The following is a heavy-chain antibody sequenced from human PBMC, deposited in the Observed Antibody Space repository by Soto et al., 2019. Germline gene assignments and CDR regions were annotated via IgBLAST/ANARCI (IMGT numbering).Heavy chain of an antibody. J-gene: IGHJ6*03. V-gene: IGHV3-48*01. CDR2: ISSSSDNI. CDR3: ARDKGYCSSTCCYYDYYMDV. Sequence: EVQLVESGGGLVQPGGSPRLSCAASGFVFSSYHMNWVRQAPGKGLEWISYISSSSDNIYYADSVRGRFTISRDNAKNPLYLKMNSLRAEDTAVYYCARDKGYCSSTCCYYDYYMDVWGKGTTVTVSS. CDR1: GFVFSSYH. D-gene: IGHD2-2*01.